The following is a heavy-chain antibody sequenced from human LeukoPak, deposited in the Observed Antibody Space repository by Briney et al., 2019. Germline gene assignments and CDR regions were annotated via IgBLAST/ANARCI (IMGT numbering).Heavy chain of an antibody. CDR1: GGSISSYY. J-gene: IGHJ3*02. D-gene: IGHD2-15*01. Sequence: SETLSLTCTVSGGSISSYYWSWIRQPPGKGLEWIGYIYYIGSTNYNPSPKSRVTISVDTSKNQFSLKLSSVTAADTAVYYCAREAIYCSGGSCYSLAFDIWGQGTMVTVSS. CDR2: IYYIGST. CDR3: AREAIYCSGGSCYSLAFDI. V-gene: IGHV4-59*01.